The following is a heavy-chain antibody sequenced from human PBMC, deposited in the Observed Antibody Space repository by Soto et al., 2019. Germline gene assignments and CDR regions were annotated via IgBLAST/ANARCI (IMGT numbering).Heavy chain of an antibody. CDR2: ISAYNGNT. D-gene: IGHD3-22*01. CDR3: ARVSRHYDSSGYYSKIDY. V-gene: IGHV1-18*01. J-gene: IGHJ4*02. CDR1: GYTFTSYG. Sequence: QVQLVQSGAEVKKPGASVKVSCKASGYTFTSYGISWVRQAPGQGLEWMGWISAYNGNTNYAQKLQGRVTMTTDTSTSTADMELRSLRSDDTAVYYCARVSRHYDSSGYYSKIDYWGQGTLVTVSS.